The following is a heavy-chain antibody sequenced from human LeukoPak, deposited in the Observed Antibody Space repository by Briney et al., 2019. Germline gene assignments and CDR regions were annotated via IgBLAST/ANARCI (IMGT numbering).Heavy chain of an antibody. J-gene: IGHJ6*04. CDR2: ISAYNGNT. CDR3: ARYGVLRYSYLIYGMDV. D-gene: IGHD3-9*01. CDR1: GYTFTSYG. Sequence: GASVQVSCKASGYTFTSYGYRWVRQPPGQGREWMGWISAYNGNTNYAQKLQGRVTMTTDTSTSTAYMELRSLRSDDTAVYYCARYGVLRYSYLIYGMDVWGKGTTVTVSS. V-gene: IGHV1-18*04.